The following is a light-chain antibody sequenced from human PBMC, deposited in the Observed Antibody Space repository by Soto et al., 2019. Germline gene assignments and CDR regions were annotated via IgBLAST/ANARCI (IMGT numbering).Light chain of an antibody. CDR2: GAS. CDR3: QQYNSWPPIT. Sequence: EIVMTQSPATLSVSPGERATLSCRASQSVRNNLAWYQQKPGQAPRLLIYGASTRATGVPARFSGSGSGTEFTLTISSLLSEDFAVYYCQQYNSWPPITFGPGTKVDIK. J-gene: IGKJ3*01. V-gene: IGKV3-15*01. CDR1: QSVRNN.